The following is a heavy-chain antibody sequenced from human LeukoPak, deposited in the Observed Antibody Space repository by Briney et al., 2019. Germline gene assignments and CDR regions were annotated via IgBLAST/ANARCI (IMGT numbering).Heavy chain of an antibody. J-gene: IGHJ4*02. CDR2: ISDSGGST. D-gene: IGHD3-22*01. Sequence: GGSLRLSCEGSGFTFGNHYMSWIRQASGKGLEWVSAISDSGGSTYYADSVKGRFTISRDNSKNTLYLQVNSLRAEDTAVYYCARHYLSSGFGSVWGQGTLVTVSS. V-gene: IGHV3-23*01. CDR1: GFTFGNHY. CDR3: ARHYLSSGFGSV.